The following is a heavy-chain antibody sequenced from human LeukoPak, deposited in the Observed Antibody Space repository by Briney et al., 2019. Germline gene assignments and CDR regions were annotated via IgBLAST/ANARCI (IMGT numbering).Heavy chain of an antibody. D-gene: IGHD5-12*01. CDR3: VIDGMEWLRPGNWFDP. CDR2: ISYDGGSQ. CDR1: GFTFSYYP. Sequence: GGSLRLSCAASGFTFSYYPMHWVRQAPGKGLEWVAVISYDGGSQQYADSVKGRFTISRDNSQNTIDLQMNRLRDDDTGVYYCVIDGMEWLRPGNWFDPWGQGTLVTVSS. J-gene: IGHJ5*02. V-gene: IGHV3-30-3*01.